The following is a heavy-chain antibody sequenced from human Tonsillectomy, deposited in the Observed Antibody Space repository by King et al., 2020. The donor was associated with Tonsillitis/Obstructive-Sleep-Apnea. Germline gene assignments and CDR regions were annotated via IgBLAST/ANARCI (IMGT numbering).Heavy chain of an antibody. Sequence: VQLVESGAEVKKPGSSVKVSCKASGGTFSSYAISWVRQAPGQGLEWMGGIIPILGIAYYAQKFQGRVTMTADKSTTTAYMELSMLRSDDTAVYYCARVEELQIDYCFDYWGQGTLVTVSS. CDR3: ARVEELQIDYCFDY. V-gene: IGHV1-69*10. J-gene: IGHJ4*02. CDR1: GGTFSSYA. CDR2: IIPILGIA. D-gene: IGHD1-26*01.